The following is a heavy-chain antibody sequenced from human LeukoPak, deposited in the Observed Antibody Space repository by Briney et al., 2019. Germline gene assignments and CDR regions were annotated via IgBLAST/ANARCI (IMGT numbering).Heavy chain of an antibody. V-gene: IGHV5-51*01. D-gene: IGHD3-10*01. Sequence: GESLKISCKGSGYSFTSYWIGWVRQMPGKGLEWMGIIYPGDSGTRYSPSFQGQVTISADKSISTAYLQWSSLKASDTAMYYCARRHYYGSGSYFWFDPWGQGTLVTVSS. CDR3: ARRHYYGSGSYFWFDP. J-gene: IGHJ5*02. CDR2: IYPGDSGT. CDR1: GYSFTSYW.